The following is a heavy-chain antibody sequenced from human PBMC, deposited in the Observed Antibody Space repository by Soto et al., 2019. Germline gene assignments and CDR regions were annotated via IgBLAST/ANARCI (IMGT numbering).Heavy chain of an antibody. J-gene: IGHJ4*02. CDR3: AKPWSSSGWRDPKFDY. D-gene: IGHD6-19*01. Sequence: HPGGSLRLSCAASGFTFSSYAMSWVRQAPGKGLEWVSAISGSGGSTYYADSVKGRFTISRDNSKNTLYLQMNSLRAEDTAVYYCAKPWSSSGWRDPKFDYWGQGTLVTVSS. V-gene: IGHV3-23*01. CDR2: ISGSGGST. CDR1: GFTFSSYA.